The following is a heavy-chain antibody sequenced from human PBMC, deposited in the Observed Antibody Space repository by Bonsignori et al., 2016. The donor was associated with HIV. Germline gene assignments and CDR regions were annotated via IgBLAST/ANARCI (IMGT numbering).Heavy chain of an antibody. CDR3: ARVLFSTGKNSGWYPHYYMDV. CDR2: IDGGSYTV. D-gene: IGHD6-19*01. J-gene: IGHJ6*03. CDR1: GFTFSSYS. V-gene: IGHV3-48*02. Sequence: GGSLRLSCEASGFTFSSYSMKWVRQAPGKGLEWVSYIDGGSYTVHYADSVKGRLTTSRDNAKNSLYLQMNSLRDEDTAVYYCARVLFSTGKNSGWYPHYYMDVWGKGTMVTVSS.